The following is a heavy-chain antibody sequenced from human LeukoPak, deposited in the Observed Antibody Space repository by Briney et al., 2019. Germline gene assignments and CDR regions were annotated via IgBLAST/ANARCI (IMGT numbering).Heavy chain of an antibody. CDR2: IYHSGTT. V-gene: IGHV4-28*03. J-gene: IGHJ3*01. CDR3: VREASTSYYDSSGYYRQTETFDV. D-gene: IGHD3-22*01. CDR1: GYSITSSSW. Sequence: SETLSLTCAVSGYSITSSSWWGWIRQPPGKGLEWIGYIYHSGTTYYNPSLKSRVTISIDTSKNQVSLKLRSVTAADTAMYFCVREASTSYYDSSGYYRQTETFDVWGQGTMVTVSS.